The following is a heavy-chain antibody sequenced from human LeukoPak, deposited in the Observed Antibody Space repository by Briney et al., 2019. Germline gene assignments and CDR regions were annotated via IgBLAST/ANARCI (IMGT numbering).Heavy chain of an antibody. J-gene: IGHJ4*02. Sequence: GGSLRLSCEASGFTFSSYSMDWVRQAPGKGLEWVSSISGTSSYIYYADSLKGRFTISRDNAKNSLYLQMNSLRAEDTAVYYCAREGYGDYHFDYWGQVSLVTVSS. CDR3: AREGYGDYHFDY. CDR2: ISGTSSYI. D-gene: IGHD4-17*01. V-gene: IGHV3-21*01. CDR1: GFTFSSYS.